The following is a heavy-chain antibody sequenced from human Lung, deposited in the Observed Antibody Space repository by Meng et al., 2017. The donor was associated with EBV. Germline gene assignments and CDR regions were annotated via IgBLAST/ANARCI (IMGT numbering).Heavy chain of an antibody. Sequence: EVEGVGSGGGLVQPGGSLKLSCAASGFNFSGSAMHWVRQASGKGLEWVGRIRSKTFNHTTAYAASVQGRFTISREDSENMVYLQMKSLKIEDTALYYCTTRSFWGQGTLVTVSS. V-gene: IGHV3-73*02. CDR1: GFNFSGSA. CDR3: TTRSF. J-gene: IGHJ4*02. D-gene: IGHD2-15*01. CDR2: IRSKTFNHTT.